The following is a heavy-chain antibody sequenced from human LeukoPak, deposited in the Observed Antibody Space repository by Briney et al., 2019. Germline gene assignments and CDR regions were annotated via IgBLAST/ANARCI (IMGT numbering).Heavy chain of an antibody. Sequence: ASVKVSCKASGYTFTSYDINWVRQATGQGLEWMGWINPNTGGTNYAQKFQGRVTITRNTSISTAYMELSSLRSEDTAVYYCARGQGTLWFGEFIKRNWFDPWGQGTLVTVSS. J-gene: IGHJ5*02. CDR1: GYTFTSYD. CDR2: INPNTGGT. D-gene: IGHD3-10*01. CDR3: ARGQGTLWFGEFIKRNWFDP. V-gene: IGHV1-8*01.